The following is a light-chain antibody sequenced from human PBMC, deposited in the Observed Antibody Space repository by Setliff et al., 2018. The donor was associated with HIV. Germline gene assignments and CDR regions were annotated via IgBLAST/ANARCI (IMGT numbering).Light chain of an antibody. Sequence: QSALTQPASVSGSPGQSITISCTGTSSDVGAYNYVSWYQQYPAKAPKLMIYDVSVRPSGVSTRFSGSKSGNTASLTISGLQAEDEADYYCSSYTSNNARVFGTGTKGTVL. CDR3: SSYTSNNARV. CDR2: DVS. V-gene: IGLV2-14*03. J-gene: IGLJ1*01. CDR1: SSDVGAYNY.